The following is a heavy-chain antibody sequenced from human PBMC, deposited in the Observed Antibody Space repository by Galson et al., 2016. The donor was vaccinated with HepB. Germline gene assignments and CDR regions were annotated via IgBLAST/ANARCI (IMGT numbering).Heavy chain of an antibody. Sequence: SLRLSCAGSGFTLHNAWMTWVRQAPGTGLEWVGRIKSKTDGGTTDYAAPVRGRFSISRDDLKNTFYLHMNGLKTEDTAVYYCSTSYCSAGSCPDFWGQGTLVTVSS. V-gene: IGHV3-15*01. CDR1: GFTLHNAW. CDR2: IKSKTDGGTT. D-gene: IGHD2-15*01. J-gene: IGHJ4*02. CDR3: STSYCSAGSCPDF.